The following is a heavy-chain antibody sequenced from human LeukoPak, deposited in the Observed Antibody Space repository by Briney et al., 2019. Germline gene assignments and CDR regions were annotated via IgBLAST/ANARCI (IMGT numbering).Heavy chain of an antibody. CDR2: INHSGST. J-gene: IGHJ4*02. CDR1: GGSFSGYY. CDR3: ARGESAYYDILTGYYAPYYFDY. D-gene: IGHD3-9*01. Sequence: SETLSLTCAVYGGSFSGYYWSWICQPPGKGLEWIGEINHSGSTNYNPSLKSRVTISVDTSKNQFSLKLSSVTAADTAVYYCARGESAYYDILTGYYAPYYFDYWGQGTLVTVSS. V-gene: IGHV4-34*01.